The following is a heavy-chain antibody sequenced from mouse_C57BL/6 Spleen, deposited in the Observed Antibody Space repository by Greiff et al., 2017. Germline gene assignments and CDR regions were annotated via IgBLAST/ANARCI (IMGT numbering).Heavy chain of an antibody. CDR3: ARSGYGYGY. CDR1: GYTFTSYW. CDR2: IDPSDSYT. J-gene: IGHJ2*01. Sequence: QVQLQQPGAELVMPGASVKLSCKASGYTFTSYWMHWVKQRPGQGLEWIGEIDPSDSYTNYNQKFKGKSTLTVDKSSSTAYMQLSSLTSEDSAVYYCARSGYGYGYWGHGTTLTVSS. D-gene: IGHD2-2*01. V-gene: IGHV1-69*01.